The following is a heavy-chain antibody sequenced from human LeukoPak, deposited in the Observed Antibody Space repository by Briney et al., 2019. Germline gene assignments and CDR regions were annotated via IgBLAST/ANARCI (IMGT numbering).Heavy chain of an antibody. CDR2: IYRSGST. J-gene: IGHJ4*02. D-gene: IGHD5-18*01. Sequence: SQTLSLTCTVSGGSISSDNYYWSWIRQPAGKGLEWIGRIYRSGSTNYNPSLKSRVTISVDTSKNQFSLKLSFVTAADTAVYYCARPSGYSYGRRWFDYWGQGTLVTVSS. V-gene: IGHV4-61*02. CDR1: GGSISSDNYY. CDR3: ARPSGYSYGRRWFDY.